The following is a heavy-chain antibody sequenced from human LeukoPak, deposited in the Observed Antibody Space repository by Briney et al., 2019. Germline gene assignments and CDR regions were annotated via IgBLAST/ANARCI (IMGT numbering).Heavy chain of an antibody. J-gene: IGHJ4*02. CDR3: ARDGHRMYYYDTSAYRFDY. CDR2: MNPNSGNT. D-gene: IGHD3-22*01. V-gene: IGHV1-8*01. Sequence: ASVKVSCKASGYTFTSYDINWVRQATGQGLEWMGWMNPNSGNTGYAQKFRGRVTMTRDMSTSTVYMELSSLRSEDTAVYYCARDGHRMYYYDTSAYRFDYWGQGTLVTVSS. CDR1: GYTFTSYD.